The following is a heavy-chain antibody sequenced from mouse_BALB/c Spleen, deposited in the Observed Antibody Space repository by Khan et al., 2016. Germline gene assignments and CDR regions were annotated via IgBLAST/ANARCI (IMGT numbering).Heavy chain of an antibody. V-gene: IGHV1S136*01. J-gene: IGHJ3*01. CDR1: GYTFSRYV. CDR3: VRPFGDCFAY. Sequence: VQLKQSGPELVKPGASVKMSCKASGYTFSRYVMHWVKQKPGQGLEWIGYIDPDNDGTKYNEKFKGKATLTSDKSSNPAYMDFSSLTSEDSAFYYCVRPFGDCFAYRGKGTLVTVSA. CDR2: IDPDNDGT.